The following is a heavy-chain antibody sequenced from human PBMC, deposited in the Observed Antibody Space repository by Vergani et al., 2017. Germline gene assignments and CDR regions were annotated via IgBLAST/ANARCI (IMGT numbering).Heavy chain of an antibody. CDR1: GGTFSSYA. J-gene: IGHJ6*02. V-gene: IGHV1-69*06. Sequence: QVQLVQSGAEVKKPGSSVKVSCKASGGTFSSYAISWVRQAPGQGLEWMGGIIPILGRANYSQNFQGRVATTADTSTNTVYMEVSSLRFEDTAVYYCARVPRYDYGMDVWGQGTTVTVSS. CDR3: ARVPRYDYGMDV. CDR2: IIPILGRA.